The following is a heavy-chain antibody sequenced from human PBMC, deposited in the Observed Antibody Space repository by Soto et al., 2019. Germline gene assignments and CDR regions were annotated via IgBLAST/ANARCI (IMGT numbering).Heavy chain of an antibody. V-gene: IGHV3-64*01. CDR3: ARRGYGSRWPNVYMDV. D-gene: IGHD6-13*01. CDR2: ISNNGAHT. Sequence: EAQLVESGGGLVQPGGSLRLSCAASGFTFSNYEMHWVRQAPGKGLEYVSGISNNGAHTDYAKSVKGRXXISRDNXXXXXXXXXXXXXXXXXXXXYCARRGYGSRWPNVYMDVWGKGTTVTVSS. CDR1: GFTFSNYE. J-gene: IGHJ6*03.